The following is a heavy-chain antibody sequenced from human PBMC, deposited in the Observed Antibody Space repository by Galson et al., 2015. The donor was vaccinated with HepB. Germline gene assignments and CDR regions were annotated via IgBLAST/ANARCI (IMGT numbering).Heavy chain of an antibody. V-gene: IGHV3-23*01. CDR3: AKVRAFCGGDCRDAFDI. J-gene: IGHJ3*02. CDR1: GFTFSSYT. Sequence: SLRLSCAASGFTFSSYTVSWVRQAPGKGLEWVSGISGSGGRTYYADSVKGRFTISRDNSKNTLYLQMNSLRAEDTAVYYCAKVRAFCGGDCRDAFDIWGQGTMVTVSS. CDR2: ISGSGGRT. D-gene: IGHD2-21*02.